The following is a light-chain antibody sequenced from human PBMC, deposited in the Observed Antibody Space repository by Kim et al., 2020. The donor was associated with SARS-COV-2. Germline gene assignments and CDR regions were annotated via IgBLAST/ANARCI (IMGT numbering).Light chain of an antibody. J-gene: IGKJ2*01. CDR2: DAS. V-gene: IGKV3-20*01. Sequence: EIVLTQSPGTLSLSPGERATLSCRASQSVSSNFLAWYQQKPGRAPRLLIYDASSRATGIPDRFSGSGSGTDFTLTVSRLEPEEFAVYYCQQYGSSKTFGQGTKLEI. CDR1: QSVSSNF. CDR3: QQYGSSKT.